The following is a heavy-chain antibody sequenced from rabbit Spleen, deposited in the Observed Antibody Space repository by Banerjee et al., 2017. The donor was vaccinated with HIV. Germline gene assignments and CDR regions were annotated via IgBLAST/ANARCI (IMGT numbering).Heavy chain of an antibody. CDR1: GFPFSNKAV. D-gene: IGHD2-1*01. J-gene: IGHJ4*01. Sequence: QEQLVESGGGLVKPEGSLTLTCKASGFPFSNKAVMCWVRQAPGKGLEWIACINAATAKPVYATWAKGRFTISRTSSTTVTLQMTSLTAADTATYFCARGSAAMTMVITGYYLSLWGQGTLVTVS. V-gene: IGHV1S45*01. CDR2: INAATAKP. CDR3: ARGSAAMTMVITGYYLSL.